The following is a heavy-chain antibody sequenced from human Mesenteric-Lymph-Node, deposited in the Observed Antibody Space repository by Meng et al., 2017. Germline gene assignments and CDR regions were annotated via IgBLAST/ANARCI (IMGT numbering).Heavy chain of an antibody. J-gene: IGHJ4*02. D-gene: IGHD6-13*01. CDR2: ISCCGGST. V-gene: IGHV3-23*01. Sequence: GESLKISCAASGFTFDDYSMHWVRQAPGKGLEWVSAISCCGGSTYYADSVKGRFTISRDNSKNTLYLQMNSLRAEDTAVYYCAKSPKPSLYSSSWYRHYYFYYWGQGTLVTVSS. CDR1: GFTFDDYS. CDR3: AKSPKPSLYSSSWYRHYYFYY.